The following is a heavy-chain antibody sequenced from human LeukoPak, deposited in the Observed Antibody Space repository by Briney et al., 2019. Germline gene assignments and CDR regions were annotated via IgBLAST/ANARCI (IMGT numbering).Heavy chain of an antibody. J-gene: IGHJ4*02. CDR3: ARPEPGAGSGSYQGTFDY. V-gene: IGHV1-2*02. Sequence: ASVKVSCKASGYTFTGYYMHWVRQAPGQGLEWMGWINPNSGGTNYAQKFQGRVTMTRDTSISTAYMELSRLRSDDTAVYYCARPEPGAGSGSYQGTFDYWGQGTLVTVSS. CDR1: GYTFTGYY. CDR2: INPNSGGT. D-gene: IGHD1-26*01.